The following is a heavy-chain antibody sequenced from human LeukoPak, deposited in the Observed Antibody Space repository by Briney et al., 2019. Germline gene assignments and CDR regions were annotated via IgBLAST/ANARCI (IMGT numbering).Heavy chain of an antibody. CDR3: ARGVVAATQEGYYYYGMDV. V-gene: IGHV1-2*02. J-gene: IGHJ6*02. Sequence: ASVKVSCKASGYTFTGYYMHWVRQAPGQGLEWMGWINPNSGGTNYAQKFQGRDTMTRDTSISTAYMELSRLRSDDTAVYYCARGVVAATQEGYYYYGMDVWGQGTTVTVSS. D-gene: IGHD2-15*01. CDR1: GYTFTGYY. CDR2: INPNSGGT.